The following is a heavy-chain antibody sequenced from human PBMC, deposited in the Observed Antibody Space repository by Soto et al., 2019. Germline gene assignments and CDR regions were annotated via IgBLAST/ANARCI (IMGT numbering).Heavy chain of an antibody. D-gene: IGHD4-17*01. CDR1: GFTLSSYS. V-gene: IGHV3-21*01. CDR3: ARAADYGGNHYYYYYGMDV. Sequence: PGGSLRLSCAASGFTLSSYSMNWVRQAPGKGLEWVSSISSSSSYIYYADSAKGRFTISRDNAKNSLYLQMNSLRAEDTAVYYCARAADYGGNHYYYYYGMDVWGQGTTVTVSS. J-gene: IGHJ6*02. CDR2: ISSSSSYI.